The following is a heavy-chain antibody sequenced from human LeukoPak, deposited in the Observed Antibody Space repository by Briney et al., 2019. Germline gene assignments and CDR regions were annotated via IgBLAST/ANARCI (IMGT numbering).Heavy chain of an antibody. CDR2: MNPNSGNT. CDR1: GYTFTGYD. J-gene: IGHJ5*02. V-gene: IGHV1-8*01. D-gene: IGHD6-6*01. CDR3: ARARIAARPGWFDP. Sequence: ASVKVSCKASGYTFTGYDINWVRQATGQGLEWMGWMNPNSGNTGYAQKFQGRVTMTRNTSISTAYMELSSLRSEDTAVYYCARARIAARPGWFDPWGQGTLVTVSS.